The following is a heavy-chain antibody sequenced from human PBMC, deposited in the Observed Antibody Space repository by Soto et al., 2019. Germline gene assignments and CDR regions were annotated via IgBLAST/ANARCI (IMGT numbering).Heavy chain of an antibody. CDR1: GYTFTSYG. CDR3: ARLLFGRLGELSYFDY. V-gene: IGHV1-18*01. J-gene: IGHJ4*02. Sequence: ASVKVSCKASGYTFTSYGISWVRQAPGQGLEWMGWISAYNGNTNYAQKLQGRVTMTTDTSTSTAYMELRSLRSDDTAVYYCARLLFGRLGELSYFDYWGQGTLVTVSS. D-gene: IGHD3-16*02. CDR2: ISAYNGNT.